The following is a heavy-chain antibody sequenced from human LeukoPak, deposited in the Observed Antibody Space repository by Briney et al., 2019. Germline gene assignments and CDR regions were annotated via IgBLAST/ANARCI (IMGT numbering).Heavy chain of an antibody. CDR2: IGTAGEI. J-gene: IGHJ3*02. D-gene: IGHD3-10*01. CDR3: AKAHYGSGRRDAFDI. Sequence: PGGSLRLSCAASGFTFSRYDMHWVRQPTGKGLEWVSGIGTAGEIYYPGSVKGRFTISRENAKNSLYLQMNSLRAEDTAVYYCAKAHYGSGRRDAFDIWGQGTMVTVSS. CDR1: GFTFSRYD. V-gene: IGHV3-13*01.